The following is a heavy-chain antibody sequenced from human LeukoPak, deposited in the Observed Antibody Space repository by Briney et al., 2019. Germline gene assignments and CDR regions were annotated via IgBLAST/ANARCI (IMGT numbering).Heavy chain of an antibody. D-gene: IGHD5-18*01. V-gene: IGHV3-48*03. Sequence: GGSLRLSCAASGFTFSSYEMNWVRQAPGKGLEWVSYISSSVSTIYFADSVKGRFTLSRDNGKNSLHLQMNSLRAEDTAVYYCARGGSGYTYGEYYFDYWGQGTLVTVSS. CDR3: ARGGSGYTYGEYYFDY. CDR1: GFTFSSYE. CDR2: ISSSVSTI. J-gene: IGHJ4*02.